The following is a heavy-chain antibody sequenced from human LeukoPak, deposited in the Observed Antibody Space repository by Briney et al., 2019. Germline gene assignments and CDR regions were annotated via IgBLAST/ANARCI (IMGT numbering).Heavy chain of an antibody. CDR3: VKPSRGPYYWFDL. Sequence: ASVKVSCMASGYTFIGYYMHWVRQAAGQTLEWMGWINPNGGAINYAQKFQGRVTLTRDTSRNTAYMEINRLTSDDTAVYYCVKPSRGPYYWFDLWGQGTLVTVSS. D-gene: IGHD1-1*01. V-gene: IGHV1-2*02. CDR2: INPNGGAI. J-gene: IGHJ5*02. CDR1: GYTFIGYY.